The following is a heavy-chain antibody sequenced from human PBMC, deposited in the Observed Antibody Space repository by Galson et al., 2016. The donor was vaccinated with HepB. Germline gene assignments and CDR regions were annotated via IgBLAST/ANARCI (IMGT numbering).Heavy chain of an antibody. J-gene: IGHJ6*02. D-gene: IGHD3-10*01. Sequence: QSGAEVKKPGESLKISCKGSGSNFTSYWIGWVRQMPGKGLEWMGIIYPGDSDTRYSPSFQGQVTISADKSISTAYLQWSSLKASDTAVYYCARRYYDGSGSYAHYYYYGMDVWGQGTTVTVSS. CDR2: IYPGDSDT. V-gene: IGHV5-51*01. CDR1: GSNFTSYW. CDR3: ARRYYDGSGSYAHYYYYGMDV.